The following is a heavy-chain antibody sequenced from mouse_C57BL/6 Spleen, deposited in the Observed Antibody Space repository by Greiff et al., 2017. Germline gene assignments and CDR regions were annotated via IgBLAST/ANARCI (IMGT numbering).Heavy chain of an antibody. CDR2: INPNNGGT. V-gene: IGHV1-26*01. CDR1: GYTFTDYY. D-gene: IGHD1-1*01. J-gene: IGHJ2*01. CDR3: ARRFNYGSSSHFDY. Sequence: VQLQQSGPELVKPGASVKISCKASGYTFTDYYMNWVKQSHGKSLEWIGDINPNNGGTSYNQKFKGKATLTVDKSSSTAYMELRSLTSEDSAVYYCARRFNYGSSSHFDYWGQGTTLTVSS.